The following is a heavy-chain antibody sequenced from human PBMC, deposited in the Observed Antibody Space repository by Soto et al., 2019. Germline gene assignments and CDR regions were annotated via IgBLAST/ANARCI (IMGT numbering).Heavy chain of an antibody. CDR1: GFTFSSYA. CDR2: ISGSGGST. Sequence: GSLRLSCAASGFTFSSYAMSWVRQAPGKGLEWVSAISGSGGSTYYADSVKGRFTISRDNSKNTLYLQMNSLRAEDTAVYYCAKRTMVRGVIRGDYYYYGMDVWGQGTTVTVSS. CDR3: AKRTMVRGVIRGDYYYYGMDV. V-gene: IGHV3-23*01. D-gene: IGHD3-10*01. J-gene: IGHJ6*02.